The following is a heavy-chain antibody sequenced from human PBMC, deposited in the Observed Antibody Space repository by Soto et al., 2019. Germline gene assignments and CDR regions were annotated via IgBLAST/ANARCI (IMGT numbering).Heavy chain of an antibody. V-gene: IGHV1-69*13. CDR3: AREASCYDF. CDR2: IIPVFGRP. D-gene: IGHD5-12*01. J-gene: IGHJ1*01. CDR1: GGTFSSFG. Sequence: SVKVSCKASGGTFSSFGISWVRQAPGQGLEWMGGIIPVFGRPNYAQRFRGRLTITADESTNTSYMELIDLTSEDTAVYYCAREASCYDFWGQGTQVTVSS.